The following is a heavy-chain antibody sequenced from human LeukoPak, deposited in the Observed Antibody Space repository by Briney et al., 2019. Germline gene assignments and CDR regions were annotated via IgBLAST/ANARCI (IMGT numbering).Heavy chain of an antibody. V-gene: IGHV3-30-3*01. J-gene: IGHJ4*02. Sequence: GGSLRLSCAASGFTFSSYSMHWVRQAPGTGLEWVAVVSNDGSNEYYADSVRGRFIISRDNSKNTLYLQMNSLRAEDTAVYYCAKDRMAGSGERLFDYWGQGTLVTASS. CDR1: GFTFSSYS. CDR3: AKDRMAGSGERLFDY. D-gene: IGHD3-3*01. CDR2: VSNDGSNE.